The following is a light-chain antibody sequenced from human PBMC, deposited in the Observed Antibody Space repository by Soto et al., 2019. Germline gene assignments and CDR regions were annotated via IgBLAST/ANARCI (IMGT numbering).Light chain of an antibody. CDR3: HVWDSSTAV. CDR2: RDS. V-gene: IGLV3-9*01. Sequence: SYELTQPLSVSVPLGQTASITCGGNNIGTRNVHWYQQKPGQAPVLVVYRDSNRLSGIPERFSGSNSGNTATLTISRAQAGDEADYSCHVWDSSTAVFGGGTKVTVL. CDR1: NIGTRN. J-gene: IGLJ3*02.